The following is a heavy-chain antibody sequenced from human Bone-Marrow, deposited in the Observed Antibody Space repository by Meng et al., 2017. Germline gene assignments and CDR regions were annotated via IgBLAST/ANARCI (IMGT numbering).Heavy chain of an antibody. Sequence: GESLKISYAASGFTFSSYAMSWVRQAPGKGLEWVSAISGSGGSTYYADSVKGRFTISSDNSKNTLYLQMNSLRAEDTAVYCCAKSSELVVAALNYFDYWGQGTLVTVSS. D-gene: IGHD2-15*01. CDR3: AKSSELVVAALNYFDY. J-gene: IGHJ4*02. CDR2: ISGSGGST. V-gene: IGHV3-23*01. CDR1: GFTFSSYA.